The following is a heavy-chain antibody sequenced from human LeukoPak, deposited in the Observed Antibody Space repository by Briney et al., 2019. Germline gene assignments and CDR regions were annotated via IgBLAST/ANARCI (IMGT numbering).Heavy chain of an antibody. CDR3: AKDRQWRRSFDY. CDR2: IRYDGSNK. Sequence: GGSLRLSCAASGFTFSSYGMHWVRQAPGKGLEWAAFIRYDGSNKYYADSVKGRFTISRDNSKNTLYLQMNSLTAEDTAVYYCAKDRQWRRSFDYWGQGTLVTVSS. V-gene: IGHV3-30*02. D-gene: IGHD6-19*01. CDR1: GFTFSSYG. J-gene: IGHJ4*02.